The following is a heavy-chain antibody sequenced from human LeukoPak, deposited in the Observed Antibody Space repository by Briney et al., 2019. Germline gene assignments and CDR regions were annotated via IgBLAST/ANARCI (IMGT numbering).Heavy chain of an antibody. V-gene: IGHV4-4*07. Sequence: PSETLSLTCTVSGGFITSHYWSWNRQPAGKGLEWIGHIYDSGTTNYNPSLKSRVTMSIDTSKNQFSLKLSSVTAADTAVYYCARGSRDGYPNWFDPWGQGTLVTVSS. CDR2: IYDSGTT. CDR1: GGFITSHY. D-gene: IGHD5-24*01. J-gene: IGHJ5*02. CDR3: ARGSRDGYPNWFDP.